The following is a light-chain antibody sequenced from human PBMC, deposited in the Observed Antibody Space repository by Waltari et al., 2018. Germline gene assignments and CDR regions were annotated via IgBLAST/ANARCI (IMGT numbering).Light chain of an antibody. J-gene: IGKJ1*01. CDR1: QSISGW. Sequence: DIQMTQSPSTLSAFVGDRVTITCRASQSISGWLAWYHQKPGKAPKLLIYKASTLESGVPSRFSGSGSGTEFTLTINSLQPDDFATYYCQQYDTFMWTFGQGTKVDI. V-gene: IGKV1-5*03. CDR3: QQYDTFMWT. CDR2: KAS.